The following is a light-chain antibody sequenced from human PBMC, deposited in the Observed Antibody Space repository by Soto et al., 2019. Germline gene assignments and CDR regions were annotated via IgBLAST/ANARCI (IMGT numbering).Light chain of an antibody. CDR3: LRHNDYPIT. CDR1: QGIGNG. Sequence: DIQMTQSPSSLAASVGDRVTITCRASQGIGNGLSWFQQKPGKAPKRLIYAASTLQSGVPSRFSRTGSRAEFTLTISSLQPEDFASYYCLRHNDYPITFGQGTRLEIK. CDR2: AAS. V-gene: IGKV1-17*01. J-gene: IGKJ5*01.